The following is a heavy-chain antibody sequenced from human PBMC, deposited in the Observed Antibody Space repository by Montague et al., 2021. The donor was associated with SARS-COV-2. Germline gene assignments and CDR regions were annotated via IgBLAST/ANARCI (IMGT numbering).Heavy chain of an antibody. CDR2: VYYCVTS. Sequence: SETLSLTCTVSGGAISSDNWCWIRERQGTGLEWEGYVYYCVTSNCNSTLTRRTTISVDTAKNQFSLKLSSVTAAATAADDCASEGSGRGYYYYGMDVWGQGTMVTVSS. V-gene: IGHV4-59*01. J-gene: IGHJ6*02. CDR3: ASEGSGRGYYYYGMDV. D-gene: IGHD3-10*01. CDR1: GGAISSDN.